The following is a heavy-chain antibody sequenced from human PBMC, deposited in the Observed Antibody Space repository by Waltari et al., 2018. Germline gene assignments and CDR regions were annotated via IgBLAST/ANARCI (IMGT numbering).Heavy chain of an antibody. Sequence: QVQLQESGPGLVKPSETLSLTCTVSGGSISSYYWSWIRQPAGKGLEWIGRIYTSGSTNHNPSLKSRVTMSVDTSKNQFSLKLSSVTAADTAVYYCAGEGIVGATTLFDYWGQGTLVTVSS. J-gene: IGHJ4*02. CDR1: GGSISSYY. D-gene: IGHD1-26*01. V-gene: IGHV4-4*07. CDR2: IYTSGST. CDR3: AGEGIVGATTLFDY.